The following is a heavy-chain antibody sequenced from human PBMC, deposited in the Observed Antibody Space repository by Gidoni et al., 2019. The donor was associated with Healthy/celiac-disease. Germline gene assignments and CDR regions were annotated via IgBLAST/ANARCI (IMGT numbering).Heavy chain of an antibody. CDR1: GGSIISSSYY. J-gene: IGHJ4*02. Sequence: LQLQESGPGLVKPSETLSLTCTVAGGSIISSSYYWGWIRQPPGKGLEWIGSIYYSGSTYYNPSLKSRFTISVVTSKNQLSLKLSSVTAADTAVYYCARSLYYYDSRGGFDYWGQGTLVTVSS. CDR3: ARSLYYYDSRGGFDY. CDR2: IYYSGST. V-gene: IGHV4-39*01. D-gene: IGHD3-22*01.